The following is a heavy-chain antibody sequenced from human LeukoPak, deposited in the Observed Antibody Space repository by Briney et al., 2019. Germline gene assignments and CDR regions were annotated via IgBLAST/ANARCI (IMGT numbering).Heavy chain of an antibody. D-gene: IGHD3-22*01. V-gene: IGHV3-21*01. Sequence: GSLRLSCAASGFTYSSYSMNWVRQAPGKGLGWVSSISSSSSYIYYADSVKGRFTISRDNAKNSLYLQMNSLRAEDTAVYYCARDADYYDSSGYYFDYWGQGTLVTVSS. CDR1: GFTYSSYS. CDR2: ISSSSSYI. J-gene: IGHJ4*02. CDR3: ARDADYYDSSGYYFDY.